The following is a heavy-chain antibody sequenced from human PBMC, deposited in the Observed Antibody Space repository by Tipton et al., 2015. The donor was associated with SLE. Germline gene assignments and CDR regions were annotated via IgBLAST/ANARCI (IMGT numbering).Heavy chain of an antibody. J-gene: IGHJ4*02. Sequence: GSLRLSCSASGFTFSSYAMHWVRQAPGKGLEYVSAISSNGGSTYYADSVKGRFTISRDNSKNTLYLQMSSLRAEDTAVYYCARASLPYYDFWSGPFDYWGQGTLVTVSS. CDR1: GFTFSSYA. CDR2: ISSNGGST. V-gene: IGHV3-64D*08. D-gene: IGHD3-3*01. CDR3: ARASLPYYDFWSGPFDY.